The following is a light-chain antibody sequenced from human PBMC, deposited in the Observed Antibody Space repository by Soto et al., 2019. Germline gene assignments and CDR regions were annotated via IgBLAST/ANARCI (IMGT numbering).Light chain of an antibody. J-gene: IGKJ1*01. Sequence: IVLTQSPGTLSLSPGARATLSCRASQSVSSNFAWYQQKPGQAPRVLIYGASTRATGIPARFTGSGSGTEFILTITSLQSEDSAAYYCQEYNTWPWTFGQGTKVDI. V-gene: IGKV3-15*01. CDR2: GAS. CDR1: QSVSSN. CDR3: QEYNTWPWT.